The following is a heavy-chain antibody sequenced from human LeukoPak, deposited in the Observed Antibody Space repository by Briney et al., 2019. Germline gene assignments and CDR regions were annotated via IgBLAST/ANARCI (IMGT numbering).Heavy chain of an antibody. CDR2: IKSKTDGGTT. V-gene: IGHV3-15*01. CDR1: GFTFSNAW. D-gene: IGHD3-10*01. CDR3: TSPTSVRYYYGMDV. J-gene: IGHJ6*04. Sequence: GGSLRPSCAASGFTFSNAWMSWVRQAPGKGLGWVGRIKSKTDGGTTDYAAPVKGRFTISRDDSKNTLYLQMNSLKTEDTAVYYCTSPTSVRYYYGMDVWGKGTTVTVSS.